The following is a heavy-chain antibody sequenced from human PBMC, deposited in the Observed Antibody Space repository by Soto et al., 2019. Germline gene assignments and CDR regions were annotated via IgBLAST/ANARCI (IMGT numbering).Heavy chain of an antibody. D-gene: IGHD3-3*01. CDR2: ISYDGSNK. V-gene: IGHV3-30-3*01. CDR1: GFTFSSYA. Sequence: GGSLRLSCAASGFTFSSYAMHWVRQAPGKGLEWVAVISYDGSNKYYADSVKGRFTISRDNSKNTLYLQMNSLRAEDTAVYYCARDRGPIFGVVIEGRFDYWGQGTLVTVSS. J-gene: IGHJ4*02. CDR3: ARDRGPIFGVVIEGRFDY.